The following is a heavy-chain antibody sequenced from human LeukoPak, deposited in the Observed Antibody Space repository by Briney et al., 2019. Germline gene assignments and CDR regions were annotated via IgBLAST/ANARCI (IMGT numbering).Heavy chain of an antibody. D-gene: IGHD3-3*01. V-gene: IGHV3-15*01. CDR3: TWSGLKIES. J-gene: IGHJ4*02. CDR1: RFTFSSYS. Sequence: GGSLRLSCAASRFTFSSYSMNWVRQAPRKGLEWVGQIKTESDGATTDYAAPVKGRFTISRDDSKNTLFLQMNSLKTEDTALYYCTWSGLKIESWGQGTLVTVSS. CDR2: IKTESDGATT.